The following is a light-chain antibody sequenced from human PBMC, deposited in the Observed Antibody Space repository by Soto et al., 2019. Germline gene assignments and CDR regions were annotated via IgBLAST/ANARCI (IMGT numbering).Light chain of an antibody. J-gene: IGLJ1*01. CDR2: EVS. V-gene: IGLV2-14*01. CDR1: ISDIGTYSC. CDR3: CSFTSSSSYV. Sequence: QSALTQPASVSGSPGQSITISCTGTISDIGTYSCVSWYQQNPGKAPKLLIYEVSNRPSGVSNRFSGSKSGNTASLTISGLQAEDETDYYCCSFTSSSSYVFATGSKVTVL.